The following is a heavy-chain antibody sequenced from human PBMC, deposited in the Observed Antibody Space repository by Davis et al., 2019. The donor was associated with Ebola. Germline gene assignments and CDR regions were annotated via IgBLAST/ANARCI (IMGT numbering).Heavy chain of an antibody. J-gene: IGHJ4*02. CDR3: ARSNYQPDY. V-gene: IGHV3-74*01. D-gene: IGHD2-2*01. Sequence: PGGSLRLSCAASGFTFSSYWMHWVRQAPGKGLVWVSRINGAGSFASYADSVKGRFTVSRDNAKNTLYLEMNSLRVEDTAVYFCARSNYQPDYWGQGTLATVSS. CDR2: INGAGSFA. CDR1: GFTFSSYW.